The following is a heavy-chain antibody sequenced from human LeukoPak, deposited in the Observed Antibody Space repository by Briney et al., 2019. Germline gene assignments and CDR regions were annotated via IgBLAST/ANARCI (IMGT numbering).Heavy chain of an antibody. CDR1: GFTFSSYN. D-gene: IGHD3-16*01. V-gene: IGHV3-21*01. CDR2: NSSSSSHM. J-gene: IGHJ3*02. Sequence: GGSLRLSCAASGFTFSSYNINWVRQAPGKGLECVASNSSSSSHMNYADALKGRFTISRDNAQNSLSLQMNSLRAEDTAVYYCPRDKSVWGSYSTAFDIWGQGTMVTVSS. CDR3: PRDKSVWGSYSTAFDI.